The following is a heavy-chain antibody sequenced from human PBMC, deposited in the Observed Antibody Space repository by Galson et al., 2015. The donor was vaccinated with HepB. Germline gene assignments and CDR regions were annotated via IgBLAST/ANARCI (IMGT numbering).Heavy chain of an antibody. J-gene: IGHJ3*02. CDR1: SDSIKSSH. V-gene: IGHV4-59*01. CDR3: AIEAPYYDSSGYYAGGDAFDI. Sequence: TLSLTCTVSSDSIKSSHWSWIRQPPGKGLEWIGYIHYSGNTNYNPSLKSRVTMSVDTSKNQFSLRLTSVPAADTAVYYCAIEAPYYDSSGYYAGGDAFDIWGPGTMVTVSS. D-gene: IGHD3-22*01. CDR2: IHYSGNT.